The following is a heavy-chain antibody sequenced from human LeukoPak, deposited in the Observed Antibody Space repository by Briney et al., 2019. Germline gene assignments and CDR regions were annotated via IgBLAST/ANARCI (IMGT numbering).Heavy chain of an antibody. CDR2: IASDGSST. Sequence: GGSLRLSCAASGFTFSSYWMNWVRQAPGKGLVWVSRIASDGSSTTYADSVKGRFSISRDNAKNMLYLQMSSLRVEDTAVYYCARGRPHGNDYWGQGTLVTVSS. V-gene: IGHV3-74*01. CDR1: GFTFSSYW. CDR3: ARGRPHGNDY. D-gene: IGHD4-23*01. J-gene: IGHJ4*02.